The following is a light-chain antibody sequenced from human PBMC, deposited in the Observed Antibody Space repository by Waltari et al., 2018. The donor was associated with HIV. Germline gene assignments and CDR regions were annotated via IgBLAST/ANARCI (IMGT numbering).Light chain of an antibody. CDR2: AAA. V-gene: IGKV3-15*01. Sequence: EIVMTQSPATLSVSPGERATRSCRASQSVSTNLAWYQQRPGQAPRLLIYAAATRATGVPGRFSGSGSGTEFTLTISSLQSEDFAVYFCQQYNDWHPYTFGQGTKLEI. CDR3: QQYNDWHPYT. J-gene: IGKJ2*01. CDR1: QSVSTN.